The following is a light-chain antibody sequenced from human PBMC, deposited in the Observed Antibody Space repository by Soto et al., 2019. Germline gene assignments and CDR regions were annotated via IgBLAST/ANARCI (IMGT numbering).Light chain of an antibody. J-gene: IGLJ1*01. Sequence: QSALTQPRSVSGSPGQSVTISCAGTSSDVGGYNYVSWYQQHPGKATKLMIYDVSKRPSGVPDRFSGSKSGNTASLTVSGLQAEDEADYYCSSYADSNSYVFGTGTKVTVL. CDR2: DVS. V-gene: IGLV2-11*01. CDR1: SSDVGGYNY. CDR3: SSYADSNSYV.